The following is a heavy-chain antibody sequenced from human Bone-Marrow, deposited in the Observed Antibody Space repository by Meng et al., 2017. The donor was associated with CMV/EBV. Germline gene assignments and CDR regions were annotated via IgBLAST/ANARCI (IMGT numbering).Heavy chain of an antibody. V-gene: IGHV3-33*01. CDR1: GFTFSSYG. Sequence: GESLKISCAASGFTFSSYGMHWVRQAPGKGLEWVAVIWYDGSNKYYADSVKGRFTISRDNSKNTLYLQMNSLRAEDTAVYYCARGGDFWSAMGAFDIWGQGTMVTVSS. CDR3: ARGGDFWSAMGAFDI. CDR2: IWYDGSNK. D-gene: IGHD3-3*01. J-gene: IGHJ3*02.